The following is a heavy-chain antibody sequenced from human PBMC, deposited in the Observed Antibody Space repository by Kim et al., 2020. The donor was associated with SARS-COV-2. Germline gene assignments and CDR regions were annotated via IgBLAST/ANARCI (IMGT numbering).Heavy chain of an antibody. CDR3: TRREYSSKDDY. Sequence: GGSLRLSCAASGFTFSGSAMHWVRQASGKGLEWVGRIRSKANSYATAYAASVKGRFTISRDDSKNTAYLQMNSLKTEDTAVYYCTRREYSSKDDYWGQGTLVTVSS. CDR1: GFTFSGSA. V-gene: IGHV3-73*01. J-gene: IGHJ4*02. CDR2: IRSKANSYAT. D-gene: IGHD6-6*01.